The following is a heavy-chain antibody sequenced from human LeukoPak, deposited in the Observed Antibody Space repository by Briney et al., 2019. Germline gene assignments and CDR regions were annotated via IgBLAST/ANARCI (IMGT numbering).Heavy chain of an antibody. CDR1: GYTFTSYD. CDR2: MNPNSGNT. Sequence: ASVKVSCKASGYTFTSYDINWVRQATGQGLEWMGWMNPNSGNTGYAQKFQGRATMTRNTSISTAYMELSSLRSEGTAVYYCARGGYSYGYHFDYWGQGTLVTVSS. CDR3: ARGGYSYGYHFDY. J-gene: IGHJ4*02. D-gene: IGHD5-18*01. V-gene: IGHV1-8*01.